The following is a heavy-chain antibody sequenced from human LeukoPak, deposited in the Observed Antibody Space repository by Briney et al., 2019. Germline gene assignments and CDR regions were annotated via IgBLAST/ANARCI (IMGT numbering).Heavy chain of an antibody. CDR3: TKLGLLAYCGGDCRGMDV. Sequence: PGGSLRLSCAASGFAFNTYAMSWVRQAPGKGLEWVSVISGSGDSISYADSVKGRFTISRDNSRSTLYLQMNSLRVEDTAVYYCTKLGLLAYCGGDCRGMDVWGQGTTVTVSS. CDR2: ISGSGDSI. J-gene: IGHJ6*02. D-gene: IGHD2-21*02. V-gene: IGHV3-23*01. CDR1: GFAFNTYA.